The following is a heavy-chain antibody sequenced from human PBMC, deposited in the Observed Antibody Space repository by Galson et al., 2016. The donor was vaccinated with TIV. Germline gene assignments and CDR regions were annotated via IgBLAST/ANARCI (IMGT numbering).Heavy chain of an antibody. CDR3: SRDRVVDATYYYYYFGLDV. Sequence: SLRLSCAASGLSVNINYMTWVRQAPGKGLEWVSLISDGGKTYYADSVKGRFTISRDNSKNTLYLQMSSLSLDDTAVYYCSRDRVVDATYYYYYFGLDVWGQGTAVTVS. J-gene: IGHJ6*02. CDR1: GLSVNINY. V-gene: IGHV3-66*02. D-gene: IGHD5-12*01. CDR2: ISDGGKT.